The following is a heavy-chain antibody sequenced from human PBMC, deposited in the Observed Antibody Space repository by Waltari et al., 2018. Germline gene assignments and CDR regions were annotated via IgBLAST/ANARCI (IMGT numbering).Heavy chain of an antibody. D-gene: IGHD6-6*01. CDR1: GDSISCVGYY. CDR2: IHYSGST. J-gene: IGHJ6*02. Sequence: QVQLQESGPGLVQPSQTLSLTCTVPGDSISCVGYYWPWIRQQPGKGLECIGYIHYSGSTYYNPSLKSRVTISIDTSKKQFSLKLTSVTAADTAVYYCARESYSSSAGYFYYYGLDVWGQGTTVTVSS. CDR3: ARESYSSSAGYFYYYGLDV. V-gene: IGHV4-31*03.